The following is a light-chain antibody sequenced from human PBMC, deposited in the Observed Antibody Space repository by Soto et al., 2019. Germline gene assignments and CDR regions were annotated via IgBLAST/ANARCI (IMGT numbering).Light chain of an antibody. J-gene: IGLJ1*01. V-gene: IGLV1-47*01. Sequence: QSVLTQPPSASGTPGQRVTISCSGSSSNIGSNYVYWYQQLPGTAPKLLIYRNNQRPSGVPDRFSGSKSGTSASLAISGLRSEDEADYYCAAWDDSLSGPNVFGTGTKLTV. CDR2: RNN. CDR3: AAWDDSLSGPNV. CDR1: SSNIGSNY.